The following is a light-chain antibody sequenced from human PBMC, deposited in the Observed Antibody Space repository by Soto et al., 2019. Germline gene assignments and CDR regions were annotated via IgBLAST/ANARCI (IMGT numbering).Light chain of an antibody. CDR2: DVT. Sequence: QSVLTQPASVSGSPGQSITISCTGSSSDIGAYDYVSWYQQRPVKAPKLMIFDVTNRPSGVSDRFSGSKSGNTASLTISGLQTEDEADYYCSSYTSSSTPCVFGTGTKLTVL. CDR1: SSDIGAYDY. CDR3: SSYTSSSTPCV. J-gene: IGLJ1*01. V-gene: IGLV2-14*01.